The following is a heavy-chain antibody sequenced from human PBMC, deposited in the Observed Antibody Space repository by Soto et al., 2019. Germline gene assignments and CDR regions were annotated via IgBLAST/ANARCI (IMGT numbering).Heavy chain of an antibody. CDR1: GFTFDDHN. Sequence: EVHLVESGGVVVQPGGSLRLSCAASGFTFDDHNMHWVRQAPGKGLEWVSLISWDGDTTYYADSVKGRFTISRDNSNNSLYLQMNALTSEVTALYYCASSQGDSWGQGTLVTVSS. CDR3: ASSQGDS. CDR2: ISWDGDTT. J-gene: IGHJ4*02. V-gene: IGHV3-43*01.